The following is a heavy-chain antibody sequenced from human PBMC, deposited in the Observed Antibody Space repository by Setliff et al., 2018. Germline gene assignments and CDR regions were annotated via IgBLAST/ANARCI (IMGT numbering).Heavy chain of an antibody. CDR1: GFSFSSYA. Sequence: GGSLRLSCAASGFSFSSYAMHWVRQAPGKGLEWVAVISSGGGNKYYADSVEGRFTISRDNSKSTLYLQMNSLRAEDTAIYYCAKDKDVRVDYFDYWGPGTLVTVSS. D-gene: IGHD3-10*01. V-gene: IGHV3-30-3*01. J-gene: IGHJ4*02. CDR3: AKDKDVRVDYFDY. CDR2: ISSGGGNK.